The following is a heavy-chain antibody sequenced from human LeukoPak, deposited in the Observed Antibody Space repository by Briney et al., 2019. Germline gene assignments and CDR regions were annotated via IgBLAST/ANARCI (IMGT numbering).Heavy chain of an antibody. CDR2: IIPIFGTA. J-gene: IGHJ5*02. D-gene: IGHD2-2*01. Sequence: ASVKVSCKASGGTFSSYAISWVRQAPGQGLEWMGGIIPIFGTANYAQKFQGRVTITADESTSTAYMEPSSLRSEDTAVYYCARGFTVPAATAQTFNWFDPWGQGTLVTVSS. CDR3: ARGFTVPAATAQTFNWFDP. V-gene: IGHV1-69*13. CDR1: GGTFSSYA.